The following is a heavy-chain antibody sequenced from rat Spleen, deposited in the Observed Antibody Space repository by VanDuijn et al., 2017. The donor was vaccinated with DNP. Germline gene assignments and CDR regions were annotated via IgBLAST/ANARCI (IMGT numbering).Heavy chain of an antibody. D-gene: IGHD5-1*01. V-gene: IGHV5-22*01. CDR2: ISYEGSVT. Sequence: EVQLVESGGGLVQPGGSLKLSCAASGLTFSDYYMAWVASISYEGSVTNYGDSVKGRFTISRDNAKSTLYLQMNSLRSEDTATYYCARPAWERPFDYWGQGVMVTVSS. J-gene: IGHJ2*01. CDR3: ARPAWERPFDY. CDR1: GLTFSDYY.